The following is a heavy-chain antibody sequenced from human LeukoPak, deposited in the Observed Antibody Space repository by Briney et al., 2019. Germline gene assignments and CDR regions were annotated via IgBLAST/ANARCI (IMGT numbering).Heavy chain of an antibody. CDR3: AKDFRSSTSCWDY. J-gene: IGHJ4*02. D-gene: IGHD2-2*01. CDR1: GFTFSSYG. V-gene: IGHV3-30*02. CDR2: IRYDGSNK. Sequence: GGSPRLSCAASGFTFSSYGMHWVRQAPGKGLEWVAFIRYDGSNKYYADSVKGRSTISRDNSKNTLYLQMNSLRAEDTAVYYCAKDFRSSTSCWDYWGQGTLVTVSS.